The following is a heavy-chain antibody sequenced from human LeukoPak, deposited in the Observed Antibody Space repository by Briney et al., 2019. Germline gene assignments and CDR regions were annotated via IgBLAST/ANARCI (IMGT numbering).Heavy chain of an antibody. J-gene: IGHJ4*02. D-gene: IGHD3-16*01. CDR1: GGSLTGYY. Sequence: PSETLSLTCTVSGGSLTGYYWSWIRQPPGKGLEWIGYIYYSGSTNYNPSLKSRVTISVDTSKNQFSLKLSSVTAADTAVYYCARHREDDYVWGSEEWYFDYWGQGTLVTVSS. CDR2: IYYSGST. CDR3: ARHREDDYVWGSEEWYFDY. V-gene: IGHV4-59*08.